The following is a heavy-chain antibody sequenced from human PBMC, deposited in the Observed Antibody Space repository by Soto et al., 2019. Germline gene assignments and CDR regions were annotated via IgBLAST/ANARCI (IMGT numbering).Heavy chain of an antibody. Sequence: GKGRFTISRDNAKNSLYLQMNSLRAEDTAVYYCASGYCSGGSCYAVGYYGMDVWGQGTTVTVSS. V-gene: IGHV3-21*01. J-gene: IGHJ6*02. CDR3: ASGYCSGGSCYAVGYYGMDV. D-gene: IGHD2-15*01.